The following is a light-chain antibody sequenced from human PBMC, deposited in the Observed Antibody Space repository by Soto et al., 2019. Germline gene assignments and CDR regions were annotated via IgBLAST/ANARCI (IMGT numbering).Light chain of an antibody. CDR3: QHRNNWPWT. V-gene: IGKV3-11*01. CDR2: DAS. J-gene: IGKJ1*01. CDR1: QSVGRY. Sequence: EIVLTQSPAILSLSPGERATLSCRASQSVGRYLVWYQQKPGQAPSLLIYDASNRATGVPARFSGSGSGTDFTLTISSLESEDFAVDDCQHRNNWPWTLGQGTRVEIK.